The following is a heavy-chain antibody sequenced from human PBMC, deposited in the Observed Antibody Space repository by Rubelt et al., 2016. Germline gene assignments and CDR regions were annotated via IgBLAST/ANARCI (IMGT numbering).Heavy chain of an antibody. CDR3: ARHRLLMVYARYYYYGMDV. J-gene: IGHJ6*02. V-gene: IGHV4-34*01. CDR2: INHSGST. CDR1: GASISIFY. D-gene: IGHD2-8*01. Sequence: LSLTCTVSGASISIFYWSWIRQPPGKGLEWIGEINHSGSTNYNPSLKSRVTISVDTSKNQFSLKLSSVTAADTAVYYCARHRLLMVYARYYYYGMDVWGQGTTVTVSS.